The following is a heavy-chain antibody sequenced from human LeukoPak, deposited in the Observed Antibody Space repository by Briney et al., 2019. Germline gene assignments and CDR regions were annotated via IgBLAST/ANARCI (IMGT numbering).Heavy chain of an antibody. Sequence: SVKVSCKASGGTFSSYAISWVRQAPGQGLEWMGGIIPIFGTANYAQKFQGRVTITTDESTSTAYMELSSLRSEDTAVYYCARASRTTVTFGYYYYYMDVWGKGTTVTVSS. CDR1: GGTFSSYA. CDR2: IIPIFGTA. D-gene: IGHD4-17*01. V-gene: IGHV1-69*05. CDR3: ARASRTTVTFGYYYYYMDV. J-gene: IGHJ6*03.